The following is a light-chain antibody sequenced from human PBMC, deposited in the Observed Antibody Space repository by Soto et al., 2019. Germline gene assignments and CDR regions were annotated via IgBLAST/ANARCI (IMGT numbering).Light chain of an antibody. CDR1: QTVSSN. Sequence: EIVMTQSPATLSVSPGERPTLSYRASQTVSSNLAWYQQKPDQAPRLLIFGASTRATDIPARFSGSGSGTEFTLTISSLQSEDFAVYYCQHYDNWPKTFGQGTRWIS. CDR2: GAS. CDR3: QHYDNWPKT. V-gene: IGKV3-15*01. J-gene: IGKJ1*01.